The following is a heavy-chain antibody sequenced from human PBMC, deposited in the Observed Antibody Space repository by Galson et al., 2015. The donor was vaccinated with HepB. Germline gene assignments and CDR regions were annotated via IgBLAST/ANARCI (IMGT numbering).Heavy chain of an antibody. Sequence: SLRLSCAASGFTFSDYYMSWIRQAPGKGLEWVSYISSSGSTIYYADSVKGRFTISRDNAKNSLYLQMNSLRAEDTAVYYCARVSTWDNEWELPEFYYYYYMDVWGKGTTVTVSS. D-gene: IGHD1-26*01. J-gene: IGHJ6*03. CDR1: GFTFSDYY. V-gene: IGHV3-11*01. CDR2: ISSSGSTI. CDR3: ARVSTWDNEWELPEFYYYYYMDV.